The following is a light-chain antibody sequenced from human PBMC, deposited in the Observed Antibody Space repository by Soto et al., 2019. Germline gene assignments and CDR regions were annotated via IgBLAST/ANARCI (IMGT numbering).Light chain of an antibody. CDR3: SSYTTSNTRQIV. CDR1: SSDVGGYNY. J-gene: IGLJ1*01. CDR2: DVS. V-gene: IGLV2-14*01. Sequence: QSVLTQPASVSGSPGQSITISCTGTSSDVGGYNYVSWYQQHPGKAPKFIIYDVSNRPSGVSNRFSGSKSGNTASLTISGXXXXXXXDYYCSSYTTSNTRQIVFGTGTKLTVL.